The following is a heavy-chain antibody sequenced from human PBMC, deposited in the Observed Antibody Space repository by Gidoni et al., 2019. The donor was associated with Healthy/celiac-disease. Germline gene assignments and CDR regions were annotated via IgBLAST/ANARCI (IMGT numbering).Heavy chain of an antibody. D-gene: IGHD2-15*01. Sequence: EVQLVESGGGLVQPGGSLRLSCAASGFPVSSNYMSWVRQAPGKGLEWVSVIYRGGSTYYADSVKGRFTISRHNSKNTLYLQMNSLRAEDTAVYYCARGGVVTRWYAFDIWGQGTMVTVSS. CDR2: IYRGGST. V-gene: IGHV3-53*04. CDR1: GFPVSSNY. CDR3: ARGGVVTRWYAFDI. J-gene: IGHJ3*02.